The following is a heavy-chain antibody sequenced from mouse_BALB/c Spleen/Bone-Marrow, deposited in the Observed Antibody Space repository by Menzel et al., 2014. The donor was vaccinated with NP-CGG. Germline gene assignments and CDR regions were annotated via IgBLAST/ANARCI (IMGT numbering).Heavy chain of an antibody. V-gene: IGHV14-3*02. J-gene: IGHJ2*01. D-gene: IGHD1-1*01. CDR3: SRYYSASSYFDY. CDR1: GFNIKDTY. Sequence: VQLQQSGAELVKPGASVKLSCTASGFNIKDTYMHWVKQRPEQGLEWIGRIDPANGNTKYDPKFQGKATITADTSSNTAYLQLSSLTSEDTAVYDCSRYYSASSYFDYWGQGTTLTVSS. CDR2: IDPANGNT.